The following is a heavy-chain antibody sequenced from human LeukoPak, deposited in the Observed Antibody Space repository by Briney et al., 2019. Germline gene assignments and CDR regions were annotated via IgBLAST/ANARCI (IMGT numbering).Heavy chain of an antibody. V-gene: IGHV3-23*01. CDR3: AKRSDFFDY. CDR1: GFTFSSYA. Sequence: GGSLRLSCAASGFTFSSYAMSWVRRAPGKGLEWVSAIGVSGGSTYYADSVKGRFTISRDNSKNTLYLQMNSLRAEDTAVYCCAKRSDFFDYWGQGTLVTVSS. CDR2: IGVSGGST. D-gene: IGHD3-3*01. J-gene: IGHJ4*02.